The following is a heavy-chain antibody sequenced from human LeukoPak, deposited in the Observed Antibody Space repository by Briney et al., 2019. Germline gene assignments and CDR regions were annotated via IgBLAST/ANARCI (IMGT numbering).Heavy chain of an antibody. V-gene: IGHV1-58*01. CDR2: IFVGSGNT. J-gene: IGHJ3*02. Sequence: AASVKVSCKASGFTFTSSAVQWVRQARGQRLEWMGWIFVGSGNTNYAQKFQERVTITRDMSTSTAYMKLSSLRSEDTAVYYCAAATTVTTVDAFDIWGQGTMVTVSS. D-gene: IGHD4-17*01. CDR3: AAATTVTTVDAFDI. CDR1: GFTFTSSA.